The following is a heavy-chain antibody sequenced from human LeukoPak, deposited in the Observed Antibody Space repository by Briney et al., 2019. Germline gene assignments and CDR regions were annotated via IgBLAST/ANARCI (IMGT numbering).Heavy chain of an antibody. Sequence: GGSLRLSCAASGFTFSSYAMSWVRQAPGKGREWFSAISGSGGSTYYADSVKGRFTISRDNSKNTLYLQMNSLRAEDTAVYYCAKAVAGQAYYYYGMDVWGQGTTVTVSS. CDR3: AKAVAGQAYYYYGMDV. CDR1: GFTFSSYA. CDR2: ISGSGGST. J-gene: IGHJ6*02. V-gene: IGHV3-23*01. D-gene: IGHD6-13*01.